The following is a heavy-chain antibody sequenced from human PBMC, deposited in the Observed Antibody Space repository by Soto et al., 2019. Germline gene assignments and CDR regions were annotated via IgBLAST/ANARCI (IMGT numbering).Heavy chain of an antibody. CDR1: GGSISSYY. Sequence: SETLSLTCTVSGGSISSYYWSWIRQSPGKGLEWIGYIYYSGSTNYNPSLKSRVTISVDTSKNQFSLKLSSVTAADTAVYYCARRAISGASCLFDYWGQGTLVTVSS. V-gene: IGHV4-59*01. CDR3: ARRAISGASCLFDY. CDR2: IYYSGST. D-gene: IGHD3-9*01. J-gene: IGHJ4*02.